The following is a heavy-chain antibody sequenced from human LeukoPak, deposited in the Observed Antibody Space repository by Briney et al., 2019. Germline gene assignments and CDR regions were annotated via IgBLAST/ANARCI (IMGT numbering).Heavy chain of an antibody. V-gene: IGHV3-21*01. Sequence: GGSLRLSCVASGLTFSSYSMNWVRQAPGKGLEWVSSISSSSSYIYYADSVKGRFTISRDNAKNSLYLQMNSLRAEDTAVYYCARDLGYYDYVWGSYRYTYFDYWGQGTLVTVSS. CDR1: GLTFSSYS. CDR2: ISSSSSYI. D-gene: IGHD3-16*02. J-gene: IGHJ4*02. CDR3: ARDLGYYDYVWGSYRYTYFDY.